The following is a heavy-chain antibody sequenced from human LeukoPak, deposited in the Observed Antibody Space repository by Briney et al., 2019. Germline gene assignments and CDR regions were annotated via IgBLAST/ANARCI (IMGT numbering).Heavy chain of an antibody. CDR3: ARDGHAYGHGSPHY. J-gene: IGHJ4*02. CDR2: IKQDGSEK. D-gene: IGHD3-10*01. CDR1: GFTFSIYW. V-gene: IGHV3-7*03. Sequence: QSGGSLRLSCAASGFTFSIYWMSWVRQAPGRGLEWVANIKQDGSEKDYVDSVRGRFTISRDNAKNSLYLLMKSLRAEDTAVYYCARDGHAYGHGSPHYWGQGTLVTVSS.